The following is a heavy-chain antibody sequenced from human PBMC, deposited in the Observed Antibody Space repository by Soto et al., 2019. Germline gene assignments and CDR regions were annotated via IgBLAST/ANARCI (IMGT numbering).Heavy chain of an antibody. CDR2: IYYSGST. V-gene: IGHV4-31*03. J-gene: IGHJ4*02. CDR1: GGSISSGGYY. CDR3: ARAPSSILGYCSSTSCYTRLHYFYF. Sequence: PSETLSLTCTVSGGSISSGGYYWSWIRQHPGKGLEWIGYIYYSGSTYYNPSLKSRVTISVDTSKNQFSLKLSSVTAADTAVYYCARAPSSILGYCSSTSCYTRLHYFYFWGQGTLVPVSS. D-gene: IGHD2-2*02.